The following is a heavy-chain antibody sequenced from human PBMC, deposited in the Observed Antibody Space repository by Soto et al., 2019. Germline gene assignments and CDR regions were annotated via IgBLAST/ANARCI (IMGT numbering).Heavy chain of an antibody. CDR2: IYYSGST. D-gene: IGHD2-15*01. V-gene: IGHV4-59*01. CDR1: GGSISSYY. CDR3: ARNLYCSGGSCYGDNWFDP. Sequence: SETLSLTCTVSGGSISSYYWSWIRQPPGKGLEWIGYIYYSGSTKYNPSLKSRDTISVDTSKNQLSLKLSSVTAADTALFYCARNLYCSGGSCYGDNWFDPWGQGTLVTVSS. J-gene: IGHJ5*02.